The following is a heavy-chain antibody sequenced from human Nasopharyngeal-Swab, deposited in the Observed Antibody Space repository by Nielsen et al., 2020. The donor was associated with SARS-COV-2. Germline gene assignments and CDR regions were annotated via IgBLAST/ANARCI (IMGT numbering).Heavy chain of an antibody. CDR2: IRSKANRHAT. D-gene: IGHD3-10*01. J-gene: IGHJ6*02. CDR1: GFTFSGFA. CDR3: TRVGAGDYGMDV. V-gene: IGHV3-73*01. Sequence: GGSLRLSCAASGFTFSGFAIYWVRQASGKGLEWLGRIRSKANRHATAYGSSVKGRFTISRDDSQNTAFLQMDSLKSEDTSVYYCTRVGAGDYGMDVWGQGTTVIVSS.